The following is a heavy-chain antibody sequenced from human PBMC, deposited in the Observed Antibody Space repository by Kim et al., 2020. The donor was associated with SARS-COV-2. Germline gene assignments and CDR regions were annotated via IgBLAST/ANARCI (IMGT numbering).Heavy chain of an antibody. Sequence: GGSLRLSCAASGFTFSSYAMSWVRQAPGKGLEWVSAISGSGGSTYYADSVKGRFTISRDNSKNTLYLQMNSLRAEDTAVYYCAIPPWYLWFGEPSSKIRAFDIWGQGTMVTVSS. CDR1: GFTFSSYA. CDR3: AIPPWYLWFGEPSSKIRAFDI. V-gene: IGHV3-23*01. J-gene: IGHJ3*02. CDR2: ISGSGGST. D-gene: IGHD3-10*01.